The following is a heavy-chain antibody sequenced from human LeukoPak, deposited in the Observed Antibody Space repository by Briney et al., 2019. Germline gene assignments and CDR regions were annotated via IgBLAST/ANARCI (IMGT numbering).Heavy chain of an antibody. J-gene: IGHJ6*03. CDR3: ARAQLVPSYYYYMDV. CDR2: IIPIFGTA. D-gene: IGHD6-6*01. Sequence: GASVKVSCKASGGTFSSYAISWVRQAPGQGLEWMGGIIPIFGTANYAQKFQGRVTITADKSTSTAYMELSSLRSEDTAVYYCARAQLVPSYYYYMDVWGKGTTVTVSS. V-gene: IGHV1-69*06. CDR1: GGTFSSYA.